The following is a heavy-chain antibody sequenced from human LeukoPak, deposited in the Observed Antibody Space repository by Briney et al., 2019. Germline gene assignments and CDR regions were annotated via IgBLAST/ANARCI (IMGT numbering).Heavy chain of an antibody. CDR2: IYYSGTT. Sequence: SETLSLTCTVSGGSITSSSSYWGWIRQPPGKGLEWIGTIYYSGTTYYNPSLKSRVTISIDAAKNQFSLMLTSVTAADTAVYYCARLVPPGGGDCTGSDCHTVYYFDYWGQGTLVTVSS. J-gene: IGHJ4*02. CDR1: GGSITSSSSY. V-gene: IGHV4-39*01. D-gene: IGHD2-8*02. CDR3: ARLVPPGGGDCTGSDCHTVYYFDY.